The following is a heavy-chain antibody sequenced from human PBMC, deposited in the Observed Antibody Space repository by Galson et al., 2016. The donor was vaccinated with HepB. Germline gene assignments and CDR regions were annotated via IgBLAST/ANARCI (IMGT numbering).Heavy chain of an antibody. J-gene: IGHJ6*02. CDR3: TRDLDAAGRVDFWSGFHPYYYGMDV. V-gene: IGHV3-74*01. D-gene: IGHD3-3*01. Sequence: SLRLSCAASGFTLTDYWMHWVRQVPGKGLEWVAHINGDGATTNYADSAKGRFTISSDNAKNTLYLRMNRMTAEDAGVYFFTRDLDAAGRVDFWSGFHPYYYGMDVWGQGATVAVSS. CDR2: INGDGATT. CDR1: GFTLTDYW.